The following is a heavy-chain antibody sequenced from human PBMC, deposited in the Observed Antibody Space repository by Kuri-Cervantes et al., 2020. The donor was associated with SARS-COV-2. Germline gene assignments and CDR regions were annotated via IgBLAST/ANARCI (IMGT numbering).Heavy chain of an antibody. CDR2: ISPNSGGT. CDR1: EYTFTDYF. J-gene: IGHJ4*02. V-gene: IGHV1-2*02. D-gene: IGHD2-2*01. CDR3: ARVWCSSTSCYYFDY. Sequence: ASVKVSCKSSEYTFTDYFIHWVRQAPGQGLEWMGWISPNSGGTVYAQKFQGRVTMTRDTSISTAYMEVNRLRSDDTAVYYCARVWCSSTSCYYFDYWGQGTLVTVSS.